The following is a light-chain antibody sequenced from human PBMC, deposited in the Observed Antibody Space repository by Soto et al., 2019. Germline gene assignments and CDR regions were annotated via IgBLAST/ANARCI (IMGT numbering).Light chain of an antibody. J-gene: IGKJ1*01. V-gene: IGKV3-15*01. CDR2: GAS. Sequence: EIVMTQSPATLSVSPGERATLSCRASQSVSSNLAWYQQKPGQAPRLLIYGASTRATGIPARFSGSGSGTEFTLTISSLQSEDFAVYFCQQYNSWPTWAFGQGTK. CDR1: QSVSSN. CDR3: QQYNSWPTWA.